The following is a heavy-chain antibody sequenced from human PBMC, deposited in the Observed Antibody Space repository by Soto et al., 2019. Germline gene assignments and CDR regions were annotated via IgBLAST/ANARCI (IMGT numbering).Heavy chain of an antibody. Sequence: SVKVSCKASGGTFSSYTISWVRQAPGQGLEWMGRIIPILGIANYAQKFQGRVTITADKSTSTAYMELSSLRSEDTAVYYCARGRFTMVRGVMAPNFDYWGQGTLVTVSS. CDR2: IIPILGIA. CDR3: ARGRFTMVRGVMAPNFDY. D-gene: IGHD3-10*01. V-gene: IGHV1-69*02. CDR1: GGTFSSYT. J-gene: IGHJ4*02.